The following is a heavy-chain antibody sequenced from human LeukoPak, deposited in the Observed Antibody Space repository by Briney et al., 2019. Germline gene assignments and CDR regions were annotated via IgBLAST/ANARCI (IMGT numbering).Heavy chain of an antibody. Sequence: SETLSLTCTVSGGSISSYYWNWIRQPPGKGLEWIGYIYYSGSTNYNPSLKSRVTISVDTSKNQFSLKLSSVTAADTAVYYCARVGYSSGWTHRIYYYYIDVWGKGTTVTISS. V-gene: IGHV4-59*01. J-gene: IGHJ6*03. CDR3: ARVGYSSGWTHRIYYYYIDV. CDR2: IYYSGST. CDR1: GGSISSYY. D-gene: IGHD6-19*01.